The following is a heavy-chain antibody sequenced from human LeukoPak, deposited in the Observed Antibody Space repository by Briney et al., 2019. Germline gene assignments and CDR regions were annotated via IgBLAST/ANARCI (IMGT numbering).Heavy chain of an antibody. CDR3: ARLVGSSTSVDY. CDR2: IWPGDSES. V-gene: IGHV5-51*01. D-gene: IGHD2-2*01. J-gene: IGHJ4*02. Sequence: GESLKISCKGSGYTFTDYWIGWVRQMPGKGLEWMGIIWPGDSESRYNPSFLGQVTFSVDESMSTAYLQWSSLKASDTAMYYCARLVGSSTSVDYWGQGTLITVSS. CDR1: GYTFTDYW.